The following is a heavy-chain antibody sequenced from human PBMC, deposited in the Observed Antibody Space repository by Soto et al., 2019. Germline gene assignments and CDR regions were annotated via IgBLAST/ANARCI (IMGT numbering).Heavy chain of an antibody. CDR3: AAERAYFHDSNGYLSIDF. CDR2: VKSKTDGETA. J-gene: IGHJ4*02. V-gene: IGHV3-15*07. D-gene: IGHD3-22*01. Sequence: EVQLVESGGGLVKPGGSLRLSCAASGFSFSDAWLNWVRQAPGKGLEWVGRVKSKTDGETADYATFVKGRFTISRDDSKNALYLQMNSLKTEDTAVYYCAAERAYFHDSNGYLSIDFWGQGTLVTVSS. CDR1: GFSFSDAW.